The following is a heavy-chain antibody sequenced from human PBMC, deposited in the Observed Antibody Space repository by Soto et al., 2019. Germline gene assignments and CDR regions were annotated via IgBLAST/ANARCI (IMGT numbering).Heavy chain of an antibody. CDR2: IIPIFGTA. V-gene: IGHV1-69*06. CDR1: GGTFSSYA. Sequence: QVQLVQSGAEVKKPGSSVKVSCKASGGTFSSYAISWVRQASGQGLEWMGGIIPIFGTANYAQKFQGRVTITADKSTSTAYMELSSLRSEDTAVYYCARVWLQLNFWNWFDPWGQGTLVTVSS. CDR3: ARVWLQLNFWNWFDP. D-gene: IGHD5-18*01. J-gene: IGHJ5*02.